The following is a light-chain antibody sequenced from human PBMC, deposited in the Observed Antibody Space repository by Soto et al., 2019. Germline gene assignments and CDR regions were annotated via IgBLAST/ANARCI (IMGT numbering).Light chain of an antibody. Sequence: EVVLSQSPGTLSLCPGERATLSCRASQSVSSTYLGWYQKKPGQPPRLLIYGASSRATGIPDRFSGSGSGTDFTLTISRLAPEDFAVYYCQHYGNSPFTFGPGTKV. V-gene: IGKV3-20*01. CDR3: QHYGNSPFT. CDR1: QSVSSTY. CDR2: GAS. J-gene: IGKJ3*01.